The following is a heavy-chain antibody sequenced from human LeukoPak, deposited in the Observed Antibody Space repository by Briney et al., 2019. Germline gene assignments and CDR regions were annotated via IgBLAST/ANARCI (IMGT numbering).Heavy chain of an antibody. J-gene: IGHJ1*01. CDR1: GYTFTSYG. CDR2: ISGNNGNT. V-gene: IGHV1-18*01. D-gene: IGHD6-13*01. CDR3: ARDKAAGTEYFQH. Sequence: ASVKVSCKASGYTFTSYGISWVRQAPGQGLEWMGWISGNNGNTNYAQKLQGRVTMTTDTSTSTGYMELRGLRSDDAAVYYCARDKAAGTEYFQHWGQGTLVTVSS.